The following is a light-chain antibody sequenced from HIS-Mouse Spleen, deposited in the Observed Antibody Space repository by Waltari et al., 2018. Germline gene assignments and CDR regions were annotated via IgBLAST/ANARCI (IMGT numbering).Light chain of an antibody. CDR1: SSDVGSYNL. CDR2: EGS. J-gene: IGLJ3*02. CDR3: CSYAGSSTNWV. Sequence: QSALTQPASVSGSPGQSITISCTGTSSDVGSYNLVSGYQQHPGKAPKLMIYEGSKRPSGVSNRFSGSKSGNTASLTISGLQAEDEADYYCCSYAGSSTNWVFGGGTKLTVL. V-gene: IGLV2-23*01.